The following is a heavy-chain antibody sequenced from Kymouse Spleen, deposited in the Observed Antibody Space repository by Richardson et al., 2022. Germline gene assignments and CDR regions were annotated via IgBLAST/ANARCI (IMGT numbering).Heavy chain of an antibody. Sequence: QVQLQESGPGLVKPSQTLSLTCTVSGGSISSGGYYWSWIRQHPGKGLEWIGYIYYSGSTYYNPSLKSRVTISVDTSKNQFSLKLSSVTAADTAVYYCARDRGSSSWLYYGMDVWGQGTTVTVSS. V-gene: IGHV4-31*03. J-gene: IGHJ6*02. CDR1: GGSISSGGYY. CDR3: ARDRGSSSWLYYGMDV. D-gene: IGHD6-13*01. CDR2: IYYSGST.